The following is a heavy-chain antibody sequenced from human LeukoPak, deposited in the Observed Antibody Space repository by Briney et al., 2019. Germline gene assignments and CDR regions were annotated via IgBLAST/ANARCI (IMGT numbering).Heavy chain of an antibody. J-gene: IGHJ3*02. CDR2: INHSGST. Sequence: SETLSLTCAVYGGSFSGYYWSWIRQPPGKGLEWIGEINHSGSTNYNPSLKSRVTISVDTSKNQFSLKLSSVTAADTAVYYCARYPWYSSSAEPYAFDIWGQGTMVTVSS. V-gene: IGHV4-34*01. D-gene: IGHD6-13*01. CDR3: ARYPWYSSSAEPYAFDI. CDR1: GGSFSGYY.